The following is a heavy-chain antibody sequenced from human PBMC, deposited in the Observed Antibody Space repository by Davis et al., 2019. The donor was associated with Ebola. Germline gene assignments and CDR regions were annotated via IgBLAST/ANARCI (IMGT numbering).Heavy chain of an antibody. CDR2: ISYDGSNK. Sequence: PGGSLRLSCAASGFTFSSYAMHWVRQAPGKGLEWVAVISYDGSNKYYADSVKGRFTISRDNSKNTLYLQMGSLRAEDMAVYYCARAGYSSGWYLGDAFDIWGQGTMVTVSS. CDR1: GFTFSSYA. CDR3: ARAGYSSGWYLGDAFDI. V-gene: IGHV3-30*14. D-gene: IGHD6-19*01. J-gene: IGHJ3*02.